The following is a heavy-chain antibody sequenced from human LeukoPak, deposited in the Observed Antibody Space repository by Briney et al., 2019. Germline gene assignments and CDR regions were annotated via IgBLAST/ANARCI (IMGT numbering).Heavy chain of an antibody. Sequence: GGSLRLSCAASGFTFSSNYMHWVRQAPGKGLVWVSRINSDGSSTSYADSVKGRFTISRDNAKNTLYLQMNSLRAEDTAVYYCARVGSGYDSSGYYYIDYWGQGTLVTVSS. CDR3: ARVGSGYDSSGYYYIDY. J-gene: IGHJ4*02. CDR2: INSDGSST. D-gene: IGHD3-22*01. V-gene: IGHV3-74*01. CDR1: GFTFSSNY.